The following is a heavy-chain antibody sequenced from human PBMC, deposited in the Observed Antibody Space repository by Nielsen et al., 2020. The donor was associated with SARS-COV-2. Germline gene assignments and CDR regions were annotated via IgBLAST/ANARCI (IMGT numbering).Heavy chain of an antibody. CDR3: ARDRWSYFDY. CDR2: ISGSGGST. Sequence: GESLKISCAASGFTFSSYAMSWVRQAPGKGLEWVSAISGSGGSTYYADSVKGRFTISRGNFRNALYLQMNTLRAEDTAVYYCARDRWSYFDYWGQGILVTVSS. J-gene: IGHJ4*02. D-gene: IGHD4-23*01. V-gene: IGHV3-23*01. CDR1: GFTFSSYA.